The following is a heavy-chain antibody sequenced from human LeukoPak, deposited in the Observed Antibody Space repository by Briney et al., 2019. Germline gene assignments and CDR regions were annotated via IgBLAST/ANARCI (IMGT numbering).Heavy chain of an antibody. CDR2: IYSGGDT. CDR1: GFTFSSYS. Sequence: GGPLRLSCAASGFTFSSYSMNWVRQAPGKGLEWVPVIYSGGDTYYADSVKGRFTISRDNSKNTLYLQMNSLRAEDTAVYYCAREEGPLDYWGQGTLVTVSS. CDR3: AREEGPLDY. J-gene: IGHJ4*02. V-gene: IGHV3-66*01.